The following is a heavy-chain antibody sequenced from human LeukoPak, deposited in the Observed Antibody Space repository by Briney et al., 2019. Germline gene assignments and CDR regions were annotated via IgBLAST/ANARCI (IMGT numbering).Heavy chain of an antibody. V-gene: IGHV4-39*01. D-gene: IGHD3-22*01. J-gene: IGHJ3*02. Sequence: PSETLSLTCTVSGCSISSSSYYWCWIRQPPGKVLEWSGSIYYSASTYYNPSRKRPITISVDTYKNQFFMKLSSVTAADTAVYYCFSSCYSHDAFDIWGQGTMVTVSS. CDR1: GCSISSSSYY. CDR2: IYYSAST. CDR3: FSSCYSHDAFDI.